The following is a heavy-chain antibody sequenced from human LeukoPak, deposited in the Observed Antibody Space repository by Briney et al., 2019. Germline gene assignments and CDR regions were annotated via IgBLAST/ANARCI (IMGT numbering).Heavy chain of an antibody. D-gene: IGHD2-21*02. CDR3: AKDGGVAYCGGDCPSAFDI. Sequence: GRSLRLSCAASGFTFDDYAMHWVRQAPGKGLEWVSGISWNSGSIGYADSVKGRFTISRDNAKNSLYLQMNSLRAEDTALYYCAKDGGVAYCGGDCPSAFDIWGQGTMVTVSS. CDR2: ISWNSGSI. V-gene: IGHV3-9*01. J-gene: IGHJ3*02. CDR1: GFTFDDYA.